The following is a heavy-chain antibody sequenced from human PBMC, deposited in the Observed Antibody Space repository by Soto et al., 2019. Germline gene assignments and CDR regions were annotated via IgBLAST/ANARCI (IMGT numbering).Heavy chain of an antibody. CDR1: GFTFSIYA. V-gene: IGHV3-23*01. CDR2: ISGSGGST. Sequence: GGSLRLSCAASGFTFSIYAMSWVRQAPGKGLEWVSAISGSGGSTYYADSVKGRFTISRDDSKNTVYLQMSSLRPDDTAVYYCVSMIIARGAFDFWGQGTLVTVSS. J-gene: IGHJ4*02. D-gene: IGHD3-22*01. CDR3: VSMIIARGAFDF.